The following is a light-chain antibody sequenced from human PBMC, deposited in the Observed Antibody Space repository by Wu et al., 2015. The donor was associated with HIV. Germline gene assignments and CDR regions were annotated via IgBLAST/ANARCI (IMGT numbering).Light chain of an antibody. CDR1: QSIVGW. V-gene: IGKV1-5*03. Sequence: DIQMTQSPSTLSASVGDRVTITCRASQSIVGWLAWYQQKPGKAPKLLIYKASSLDSGVPSRFSGSGSGTEFTLTISSLQPDEFATYYCQQCSNYPSTFGQGTKVEMK. J-gene: IGKJ1*01. CDR2: KAS. CDR3: QQCSNYPST.